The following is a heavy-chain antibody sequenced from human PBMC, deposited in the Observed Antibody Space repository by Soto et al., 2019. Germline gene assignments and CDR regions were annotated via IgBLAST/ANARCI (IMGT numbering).Heavy chain of an antibody. CDR2: MYNTGST. Sequence: PSETLSLTCTVSGASISGYYWSWIRQPPGKGLEWIGYMYNTGSTVYNPPFKSRVTILVDTSKNPFSLKLNSVTAADTAVYYCARDLWGYCGTACYPLDVWGQGTTVT. J-gene: IGHJ6*02. CDR3: ARDLWGYCGTACYPLDV. V-gene: IGHV4-59*01. D-gene: IGHD2-21*02. CDR1: GASISGYY.